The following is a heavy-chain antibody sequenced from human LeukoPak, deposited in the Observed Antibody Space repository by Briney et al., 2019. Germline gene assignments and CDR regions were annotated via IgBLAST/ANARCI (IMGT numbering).Heavy chain of an antibody. J-gene: IGHJ4*02. CDR1: GFTFSSYA. D-gene: IGHD4-23*01. CDR2: ISYDGSNK. Sequence: GGSLRLSCAASGFTFSSYAMHWVRQAPGKGLEWVAVISYDGSNKYYADSVKGRFTISRDNSKNTLYLQMNSLRAEDTAVYYCARDSDGGNGLDYWGQGTLVTVSP. V-gene: IGHV3-30-3*01. CDR3: ARDSDGGNGLDY.